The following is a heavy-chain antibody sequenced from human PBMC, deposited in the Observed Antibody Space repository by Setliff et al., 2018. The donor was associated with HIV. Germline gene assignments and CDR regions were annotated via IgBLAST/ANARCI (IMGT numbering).Heavy chain of an antibody. J-gene: IGHJ5*02. CDR1: GGSISSDY. V-gene: IGHV4-59*01. CDR3: ATGRRYGLFNP. Sequence: SETLSLTCSVSGGSISSDYWSWIRQPPGKGLEWNGYAHYTERTNYNPSLKSRVTISVDTSKNQFTLNLNSVTAADTAVYYCATGRRYGLFNPWGQGTLVTVSS. CDR2: AHYTERT. D-gene: IGHD1-20*01.